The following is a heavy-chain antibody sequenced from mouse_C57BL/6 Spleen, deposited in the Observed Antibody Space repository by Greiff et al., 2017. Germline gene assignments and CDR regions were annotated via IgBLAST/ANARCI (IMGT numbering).Heavy chain of an antibody. V-gene: IGHV3-6*01. J-gene: IGHJ3*01. CDR1: GYSITSGYY. Sequence: EVQLQQSGPGLVKPSPSLSLSCSVSGYSITSGYYWNWIRQFPGNQLEWMGYISYDGSNNYNPSLKNRISITRDTSKNQFFLKLNSVTTEDTATYYYAREADSSGYGTFAYWGQGTLVTVSA. CDR3: AREADSSGYGTFAY. CDR2: ISYDGSN. D-gene: IGHD3-2*02.